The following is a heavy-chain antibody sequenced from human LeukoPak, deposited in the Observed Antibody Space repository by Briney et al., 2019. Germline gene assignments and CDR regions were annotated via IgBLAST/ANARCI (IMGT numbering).Heavy chain of an antibody. Sequence: ASVKVSCKASGGTFSSYAISWVRQAPGQGLEWMGGIIPIFGTANYAQKFQGRVTITADESTSTAYMELSSLRSEDTAVYYCARAKPSGQRGYSYGQIDYWGQGTLVTVSS. CDR2: IIPIFGTA. CDR3: ARAKPSGQRGYSYGQIDY. J-gene: IGHJ4*02. CDR1: GGTFSSYA. D-gene: IGHD5-18*01. V-gene: IGHV1-69*13.